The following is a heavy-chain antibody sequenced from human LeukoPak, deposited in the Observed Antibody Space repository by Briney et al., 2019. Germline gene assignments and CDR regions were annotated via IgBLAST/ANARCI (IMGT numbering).Heavy chain of an antibody. CDR1: GYSISSGYY. CDR2: IYHSGST. J-gene: IGHJ4*02. CDR3: ARLQLCSDPYDY. D-gene: IGHD5-18*01. V-gene: IGHV4-38-2*02. Sequence: KPSETLSLACTVSGYSISSGYYWGWIRQPPGKGLEWIGSIYHSGSTYYNPSLKSRVTISVDTSKNQFSLKLSSVTAADTAVYYCARLQLCSDPYDYWGQGTLVTVSS.